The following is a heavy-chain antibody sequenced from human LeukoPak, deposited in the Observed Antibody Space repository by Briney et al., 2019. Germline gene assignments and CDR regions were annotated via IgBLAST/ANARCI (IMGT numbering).Heavy chain of an antibody. Sequence: PSETLSLTCAVSGGSISSFYWSWIRQPPGKGLEWIGYVFYTGDTNSNPSLKSRVTMSLDTSKNQLSLRLTSVTAADTAVYYCARHPFATPFDHWGRGTLVTVSS. D-gene: IGHD2-15*01. V-gene: IGHV4-59*08. J-gene: IGHJ4*02. CDR2: VFYTGDT. CDR1: GGSISSFY. CDR3: ARHPFATPFDH.